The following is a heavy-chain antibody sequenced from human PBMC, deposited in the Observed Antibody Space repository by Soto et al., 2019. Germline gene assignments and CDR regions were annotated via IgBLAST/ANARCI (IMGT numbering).Heavy chain of an antibody. CDR1: GGSISSYY. D-gene: IGHD6-19*01. Sequence: QVQLQESGPGLVKPSETLSLTCTVSGGSISSYYWSWIRQPPGKGLQWIGYIYNGGSTNYNPSLKSRVTISADTSKNQLSLELSSVTAADTAVYFCARLLAVAGTADWFDTWGQGTLVTVSS. CDR2: IYNGGST. J-gene: IGHJ5*02. CDR3: ARLLAVAGTADWFDT. V-gene: IGHV4-59*01.